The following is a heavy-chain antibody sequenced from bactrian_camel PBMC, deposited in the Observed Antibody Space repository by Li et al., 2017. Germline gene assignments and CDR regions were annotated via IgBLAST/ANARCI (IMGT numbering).Heavy chain of an antibody. CDR2: IGRFDST. Sequence: VQLVESGGGSALTGGSLRLSCAASGITARTYCMGWFRQTPGKERELVSTIGRFDSTTYSDAVKGRFAISRDRSKNMLYLQMNSLKTEDTAVYYCAAACGQLTHWGQGTQVTVS. CDR3: AAACGQLTH. V-gene: IGHV3S67*01. J-gene: IGHJ4*01. D-gene: IGHD8*01. CDR1: GITARTYC.